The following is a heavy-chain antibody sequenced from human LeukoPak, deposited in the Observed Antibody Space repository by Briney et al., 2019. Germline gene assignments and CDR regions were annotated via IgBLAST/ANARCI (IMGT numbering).Heavy chain of an antibody. CDR3: AKGVNSYGLEIAFDI. J-gene: IGHJ3*02. CDR2: ISGSGGSA. CDR1: GFTFSSYA. D-gene: IGHD5-18*01. Sequence: GGSLRLSCAASGFTFSSYAMSWVRQAPGKGLEWVSAISGSGGSAYYADSVKGRFTISRDNSKNTLYLQMNSLRAEDTAVYYCAKGVNSYGLEIAFDIWGQGTTVTVSS. V-gene: IGHV3-23*01.